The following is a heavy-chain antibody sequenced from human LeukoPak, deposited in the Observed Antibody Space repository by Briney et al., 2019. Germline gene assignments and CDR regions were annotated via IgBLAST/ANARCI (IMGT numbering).Heavy chain of an antibody. J-gene: IGHJ5*02. D-gene: IGHD2-2*01. CDR2: IYYSGST. CDR1: GGSISSYH. Sequence: SETLSLTCTVSGGSISSYHWNWIRQPPGKGLEWIGYIYYSGSTNYNPSLRSRVTISVDTSKNQFSLKVRSVTAADTAVYYCARGPRDQTWFDPWGQGTRVTVSS. CDR3: ARGPRDQTWFDP. V-gene: IGHV4-59*01.